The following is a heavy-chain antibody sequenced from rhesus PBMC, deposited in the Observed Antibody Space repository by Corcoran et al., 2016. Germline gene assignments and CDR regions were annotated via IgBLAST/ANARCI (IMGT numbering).Heavy chain of an antibody. CDR2: IFGWRTAT. CDR3: VGSIWTGYSYGLDS. CDR1: GGSLSDHYR. J-gene: IGHJ6*01. D-gene: IGHD3-3*01. V-gene: IGHV4S10*01. Sequence: QVQLQESGPGVVKPSETLSLTGAVSGGSLSDHYRWSLIRLPPAEGREWIGNIFGWRTATHNHPVLKSRVTMSKDTSKNQFSWNLSSVTAADTAVYYGVGSIWTGYSYGLDSWGQGVVVTVSS.